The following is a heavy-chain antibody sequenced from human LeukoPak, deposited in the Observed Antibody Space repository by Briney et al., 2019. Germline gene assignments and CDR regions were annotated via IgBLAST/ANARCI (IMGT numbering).Heavy chain of an antibody. Sequence: SSESMSPACAVAGDSISNHIYYWDWLRQTPGKGLEWIGAWYYTRNAYYNPSLKSRGTLTVDTSDNRFSLHLSSGNAADKAIYYCARLRTLAGDRGAFDIWGQGTLVTVSS. CDR2: WYYTRNA. V-gene: IGHV4-39*01. CDR3: ARLRTLAGDRGAFDI. CDR1: GDSISNHIYY. J-gene: IGHJ3*02. D-gene: IGHD6-19*01.